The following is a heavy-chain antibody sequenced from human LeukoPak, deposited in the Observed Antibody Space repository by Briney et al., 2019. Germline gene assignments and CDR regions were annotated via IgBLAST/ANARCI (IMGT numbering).Heavy chain of an antibody. CDR2: IWYDGSNK. J-gene: IGHJ4*02. V-gene: IGHV3-33*01. Sequence: PGGSLRPSCAASGFTFSSYGMHWVRQAPGKGLEWVAVIWYDGSNKYYADSVKGRFTISRDNSKNTLYLQMSSLRAEDTAVYYCAREMVYCSGGSCSDYFDYWGQGTLVTVSS. CDR1: GFTFSSYG. D-gene: IGHD2-15*01. CDR3: AREMVYCSGGSCSDYFDY.